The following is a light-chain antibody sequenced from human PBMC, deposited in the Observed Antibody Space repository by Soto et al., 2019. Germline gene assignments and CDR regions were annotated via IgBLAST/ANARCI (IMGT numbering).Light chain of an antibody. Sequence: DIQMTQSPSTLSASVGDRVTITCRASQSISIWLAWYQQKPGEAPKVLIWDATTLHRGVPSRFSGSGSGTEFTLTISSLQPDDFATYYCQQYNGYSTRTFGQGTKVDIK. CDR3: QQYNGYSTRT. CDR1: QSISIW. J-gene: IGKJ1*01. V-gene: IGKV1-5*01. CDR2: DAT.